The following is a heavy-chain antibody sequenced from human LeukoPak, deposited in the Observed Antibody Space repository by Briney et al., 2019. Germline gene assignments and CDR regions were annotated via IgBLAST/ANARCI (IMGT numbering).Heavy chain of an antibody. J-gene: IGHJ6*02. Sequence: GGSLRLSCAASGFTFSSYGMHWVRQAPGKGLEWVAVISYDGSNKYYADSVKGRFTISRDNSKNTLYLQMNSLRAEDTAVYYCAKGYRSRHYGMDVWGQGTTVTVSS. D-gene: IGHD6-13*01. CDR1: GFTFSSYG. CDR2: ISYDGSNK. CDR3: AKGYRSRHYGMDV. V-gene: IGHV3-30*18.